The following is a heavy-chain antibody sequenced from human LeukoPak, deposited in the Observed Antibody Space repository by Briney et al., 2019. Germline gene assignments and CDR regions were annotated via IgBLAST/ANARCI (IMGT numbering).Heavy chain of an antibody. CDR3: ASPGAYY. CDR1: GFTFSSYD. J-gene: IGHJ4*02. Sequence: GGSLRLSCAASGFTFSSYDMHWVRQPPGKGLEYVSAISSNGGSTYYASSVKGRFTISRDNSKNTLYLQMGSLRPEDMAVYYCASPGAYYWGQGTLVTVSS. CDR2: ISSNGGST. V-gene: IGHV3-64*01.